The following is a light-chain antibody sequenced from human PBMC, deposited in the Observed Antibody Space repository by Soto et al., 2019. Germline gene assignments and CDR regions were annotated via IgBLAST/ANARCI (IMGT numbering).Light chain of an antibody. V-gene: IGKV1-5*03. CDR1: QTISSW. CDR2: KAS. Sequence: DIQMTQSPSTLSGSVGDRVTITCRASQTISSWLAWYQQKPWKAPKLLIYKASTLKSGVPSRFSGSGSGTEFTLTISSLQPDDFATYYCQQYSGYSTWTFGQGTKVDIK. CDR3: QQYSGYSTWT. J-gene: IGKJ1*01.